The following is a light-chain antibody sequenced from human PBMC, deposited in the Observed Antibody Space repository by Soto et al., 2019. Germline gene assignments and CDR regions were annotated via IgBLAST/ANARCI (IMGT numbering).Light chain of an antibody. Sequence: NVLAQSPSTLSLSPGERATLALMSSESVSSIYVAWYQQNRGQAPTLLIYGAPTRATGFPDRFSGSGSGTDFTLTISILEPEDFAVYCCQQYDISPWTFGQGTKVDIK. CDR1: ESVSSIY. CDR2: GAP. CDR3: QQYDISPWT. V-gene: IGKV3-20*01. J-gene: IGKJ1*01.